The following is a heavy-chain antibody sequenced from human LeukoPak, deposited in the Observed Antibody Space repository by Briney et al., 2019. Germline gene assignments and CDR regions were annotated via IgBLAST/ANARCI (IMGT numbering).Heavy chain of an antibody. CDR1: GGTFSSYA. J-gene: IGHJ6*03. Sequence: SVKVSCKASGGTFSSYAISWARQAPGQGLEWMGGIIPIFGTANYAQKFQGRVTITTDESTSTAYMELSSLRSEDTAVYYCARGSNFSFHQLRWYYMDVWGKGTTVTVSS. CDR3: ARGSNFSFHQLRWYYMDV. V-gene: IGHV1-69*05. D-gene: IGHD2-2*01. CDR2: IIPIFGTA.